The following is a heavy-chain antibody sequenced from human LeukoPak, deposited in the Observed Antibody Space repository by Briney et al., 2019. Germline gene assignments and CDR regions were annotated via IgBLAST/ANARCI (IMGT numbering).Heavy chain of an antibody. V-gene: IGHV3-23*01. CDR1: GFTFSSYA. CDR2: ISGSGGST. D-gene: IGHD3-22*01. J-gene: IGHJ4*02. Sequence: PGGSLRLSCAASGFTFSSYAMSWVRQAPGKGLEWVSAISGSGGSTYYADSVKGRFTISRDNSKNTLYLQMNSLRAEDTAVYYCAKGQRGYYYDSSGYYRAFDYWGQGTLVTVSS. CDR3: AKGQRGYYYDSSGYYRAFDY.